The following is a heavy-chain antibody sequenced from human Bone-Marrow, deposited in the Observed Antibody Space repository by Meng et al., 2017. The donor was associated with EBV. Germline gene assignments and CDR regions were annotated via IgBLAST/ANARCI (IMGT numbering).Heavy chain of an antibody. J-gene: IGHJ4*02. CDR3: ARGRREVTTYY. D-gene: IGHD4-17*01. V-gene: IGHV1-3*01. Sequence: QGPFVQSGAEVKEPGASVKVSCKASGYTFTSYAMHWVRQAPGQRLEWMGWINAGNGNTKYSQKFQGRVTITRDTSASTAYMELSSPRSEDTAVYYCARGRREVTTYYWGQGTLVTVSS. CDR2: INAGNGNT. CDR1: GYTFTSYA.